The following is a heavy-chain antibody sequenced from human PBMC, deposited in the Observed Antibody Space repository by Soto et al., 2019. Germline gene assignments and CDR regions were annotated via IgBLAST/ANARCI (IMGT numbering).Heavy chain of an antibody. D-gene: IGHD4-17*01. CDR1: GGSISSGGYY. J-gene: IGHJ6*02. V-gene: IGHV4-31*03. CDR3: AMTTVTHYYYYYGMDV. Sequence: TLSLTCTVSGGSISSGGYYWSWIRQHPGKGLEWIGYIYYSGSTYYNPSLKSRVTISVDTSKNQFSLKLSSVTAADTAVYYCAMTTVTHYYYYYGMDVWGQGTTVTVSS. CDR2: IYYSGST.